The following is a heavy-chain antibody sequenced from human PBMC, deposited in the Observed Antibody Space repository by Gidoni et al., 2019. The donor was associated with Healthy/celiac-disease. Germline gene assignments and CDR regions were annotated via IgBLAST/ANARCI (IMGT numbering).Heavy chain of an antibody. CDR1: GGSFSGYY. J-gene: IGHJ4*01. CDR3: AATYYDDSSGYSSRFDY. CDR2: INHSGST. Sequence: QVQLQQWGAGLLKPSETLSLTCAVYGGSFSGYYWSWIRQPPGKGLEWIGEINHSGSTNYNPSLKSRVTISVDTSKNQFSLKLSSVTAADTAVYYCAATYYDDSSGYSSRFDYWGHGTLVTGSS. V-gene: IGHV4-34*01. D-gene: IGHD3-22*01.